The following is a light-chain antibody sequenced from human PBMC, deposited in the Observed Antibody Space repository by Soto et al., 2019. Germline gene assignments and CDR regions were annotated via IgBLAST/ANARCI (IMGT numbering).Light chain of an antibody. J-gene: IGKJ4*01. CDR3: QQFSAYPLT. V-gene: IGKV1-13*02. CDR1: QSINTG. CDR2: ETS. Sequence: AIQLTQSPSSLSASVGDRVTITCRASQSINTGVAWYQQKPGKSPKLLIYETSNLASGVSLRFSGTGYGTQFSLTIGGLQPEDFATYHCQQFSAYPLTFGGGTKVEIK.